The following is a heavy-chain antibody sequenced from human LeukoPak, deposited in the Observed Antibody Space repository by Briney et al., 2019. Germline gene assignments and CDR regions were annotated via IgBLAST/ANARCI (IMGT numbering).Heavy chain of an antibody. CDR1: GFTVRAFG. D-gene: IGHD2-2*01. CDR2: IWNDGSQT. J-gene: IGHJ4*02. V-gene: IGHV3-33*01. Sequence: GGSLRLSCAPSGFTVRAFGMYWFRQAPGKGLEWVAIIWNDGSQTYYGESVKGRFTISKDDSKNTVYLQMNSLRVEDTGVYYCARETNRYCSSTSCCAFDYWGQGTLVTVSS. CDR3: ARETNRYCSSTSCCAFDY.